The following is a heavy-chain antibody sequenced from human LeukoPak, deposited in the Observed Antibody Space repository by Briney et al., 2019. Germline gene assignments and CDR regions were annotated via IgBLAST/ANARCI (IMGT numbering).Heavy chain of an antibody. D-gene: IGHD3-10*01. CDR3: ARVSYGSGPFDY. CDR1: GGSISSYY. CDR2: IYYSGST. V-gene: IGHV4-59*01. Sequence: SETLSLTCTISGGSISSYYWSWIRQPPGKGLEWIGYIYYSGSTNYNPSLKSRVTISVDTSKNQFSLKLSSVTAADTAVYYCARVSYGSGPFDYWGQGTLVTVSS. J-gene: IGHJ4*02.